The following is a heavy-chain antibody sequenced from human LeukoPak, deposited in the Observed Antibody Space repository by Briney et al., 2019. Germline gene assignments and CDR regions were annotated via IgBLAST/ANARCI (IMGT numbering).Heavy chain of an antibody. CDR1: GGSISSYY. Sequence: SETLSLTCTVSGGSISSYYWSWIRQPPGKGLEWIGYIYYSGNTNYNPSLKSRVTISVDTSKNQFSLKLSSVTAADTAVYYCARPQYSSSYYFDYWGQGTLVTVSS. CDR3: ARPQYSSSYYFDY. D-gene: IGHD2-2*01. V-gene: IGHV4-59*08. J-gene: IGHJ4*02. CDR2: IYYSGNT.